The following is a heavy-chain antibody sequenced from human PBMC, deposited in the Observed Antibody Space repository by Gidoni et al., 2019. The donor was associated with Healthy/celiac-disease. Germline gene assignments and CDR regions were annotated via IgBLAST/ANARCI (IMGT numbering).Heavy chain of an antibody. CDR1: GYSISSGYY. V-gene: IGHV4-38-2*01. CDR3: ARGGSYYGTIDY. Sequence: QVQLQESGPGLVKPSETLSLTCAVSGYSISSGYYWGWIRQPPGKGLEWIGSIYHSGSTYYNPSLKSRVTISEDTSKNQFSLKLSSVTAADTAVYYCARGGSYYGTIDYWGQGTLVTVSS. J-gene: IGHJ4*02. D-gene: IGHD1-26*01. CDR2: IYHSGST.